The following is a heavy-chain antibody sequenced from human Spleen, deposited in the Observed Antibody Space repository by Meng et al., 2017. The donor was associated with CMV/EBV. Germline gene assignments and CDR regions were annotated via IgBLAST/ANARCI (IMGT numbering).Heavy chain of an antibody. CDR2: INNSGST. CDR1: GASISSSSYF. Sequence: GSLRLSCTVSGASISSSSYFWDWIRQSPGKGLEWIGEINNSGSTNYIPSLRSRVTISLDTSNKQVSLRLTSVTAADTAVYYCAREFLHSGGYYAFDYWGQGALVTVSS. CDR3: AREFLHSGGYYAFDY. V-gene: IGHV4-39*07. J-gene: IGHJ4*02. D-gene: IGHD3-22*01.